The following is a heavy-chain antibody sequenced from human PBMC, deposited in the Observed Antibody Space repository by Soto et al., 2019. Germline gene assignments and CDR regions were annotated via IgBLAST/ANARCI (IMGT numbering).Heavy chain of an antibody. J-gene: IGHJ4*01. CDR2: IRNKANRYTT. CDR1: GFTFIDHH. V-gene: IGHV3-72*01. D-gene: IGHD1-26*01. Sequence: GVSLRLSCAASGFTFIDHHMDWVRQSPGKGLEWVGRIRNKANRYTTEYAASVKGRFTISRDDSRNSLYLQMNSLKTEDTAVYDFTIDDPLAPGTLDYWGQGTLFTV. CDR3: TIDDPLAPGTLDY.